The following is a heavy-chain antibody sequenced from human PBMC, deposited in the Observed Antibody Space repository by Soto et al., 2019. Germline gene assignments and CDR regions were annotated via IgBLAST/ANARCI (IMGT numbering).Heavy chain of an antibody. J-gene: IGHJ4*02. V-gene: IGHV4-39*01. D-gene: IGHD3-9*01. CDR1: GGSISSSDYY. Sequence: QLQLQESGPGLVKPSETLSLTCTVSGGSISSSDYYWGWIRQPPGKGLEWIGSIYYSGNTHYNPSLKSRVTMSVDTSKNQFSLKLNSVTAADTAVYYCAKQGYYNSKNYPPSRYWGQGTLVTVSS. CDR3: AKQGYYNSKNYPPSRY. CDR2: IYYSGNT.